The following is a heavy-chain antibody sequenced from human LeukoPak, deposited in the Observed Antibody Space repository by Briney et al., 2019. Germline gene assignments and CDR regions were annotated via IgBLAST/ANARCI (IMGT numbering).Heavy chain of an antibody. CDR2: ITSTSSYI. CDR1: GFTFSTYS. D-gene: IGHD4-23*01. CDR3: ASWVVTPIDY. V-gene: IGHV3-21*01. J-gene: IGHJ4*02. Sequence: GGSLRLSCAASGFTFSTYSMNWVRQAPGKGLEWVSSITSTSSYIYYADSVKGRFTISRDNAKNSLYLQMNSLRAEDTAVYYCASWVVTPIDYRGQGTLVTVSS.